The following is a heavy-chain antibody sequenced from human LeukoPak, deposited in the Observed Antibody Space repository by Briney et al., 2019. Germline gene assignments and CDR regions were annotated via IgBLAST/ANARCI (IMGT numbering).Heavy chain of an antibody. V-gene: IGHV3-48*03. CDR1: GFTFSSYE. D-gene: IGHD6-19*01. CDR2: ISRSGSTI. Sequence: GGSLRLSCAASGFTFSSYEMNWVRQAPGKGLEWVSYISRSGSTIYYADSVKGRFTNSRDNAKNSLYLQMSSLRAEDTAVYYCARDGLAVAGNYDYWGQGTLVTVSS. CDR3: ARDGLAVAGNYDY. J-gene: IGHJ4*02.